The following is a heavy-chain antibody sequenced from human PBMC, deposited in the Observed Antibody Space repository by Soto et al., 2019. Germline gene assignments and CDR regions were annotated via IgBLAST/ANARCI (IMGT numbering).Heavy chain of an antibody. CDR3: AYGWYSSGWYYFDY. CDR1: GFSLSTIGVG. V-gene: IGHV2-5*01. J-gene: IGHJ4*02. CDR2: IYWNDDK. Sequence: QITLKESGPTLGNPPQTLTLTCTFSGFSLSTIGVGVGWFRQPPGKALEWLAIIYWNDDKRYSPSLKSRITSNKDTSKHQVVLTMNNMYPVDTATYYCAYGWYSSGWYYFDYWGKVTLVTVSS. D-gene: IGHD6-19*01.